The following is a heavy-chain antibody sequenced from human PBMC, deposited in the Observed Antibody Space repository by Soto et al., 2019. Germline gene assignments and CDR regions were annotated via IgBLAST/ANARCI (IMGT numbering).Heavy chain of an antibody. CDR1: GYTFTSYA. CDR2: INAGNGNT. J-gene: IGHJ4*02. CDR3: ARGLWRSNYDGTSGY. Sequence: ASVKVSCKASGYTFTSYAMHWVRQAPGQRLEWMGWINAGNGNTKYSQKFQGRVTITRDTSASTAYMELSSLRSEDTAVYYCARGLWRSNYDGTSGYWGQGTLVTVSS. D-gene: IGHD4-4*01. V-gene: IGHV1-3*01.